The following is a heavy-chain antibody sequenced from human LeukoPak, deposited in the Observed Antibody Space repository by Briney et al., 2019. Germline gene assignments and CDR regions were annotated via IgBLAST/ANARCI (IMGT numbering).Heavy chain of an antibody. D-gene: IGHD3-16*01. CDR2: INPNSGGT. V-gene: IGHV1-2*06. CDR1: GYTFTGYY. Sequence: PGASVKVSCKASGYTFTGYYMHWVRQAPGQGLEWMGRINPNSGGTNYAQKFQGRVTMTRDTSISTAYMELSRLRSEDTAVYYCATVFGGVSPHFDYWGQGTLVTVSS. J-gene: IGHJ4*02. CDR3: ATVFGGVSPHFDY.